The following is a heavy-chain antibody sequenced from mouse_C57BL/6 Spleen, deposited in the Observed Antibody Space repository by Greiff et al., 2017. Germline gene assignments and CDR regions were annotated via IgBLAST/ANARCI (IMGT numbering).Heavy chain of an antibody. CDR2: IYPGDGDT. D-gene: IGHD2-4*01. CDR1: GYAFSSYW. CDR3: ARGDDYDEDWDFEV. V-gene: IGHV1-80*01. Sequence: QVQLKQSGAELVKPGASVKISCKASGYAFSSYWMNWVKQRPGKGLAWIGQIYPGDGDTTYNGKFKGKATLTADKSSSTAYLQLSSLTSEDSAVYYCARGDDYDEDWDFEVWGTGTTVTVSS. J-gene: IGHJ1*03.